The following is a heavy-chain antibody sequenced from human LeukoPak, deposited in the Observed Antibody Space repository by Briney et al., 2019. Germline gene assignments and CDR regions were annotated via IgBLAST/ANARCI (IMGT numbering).Heavy chain of an antibody. CDR2: IYYSGST. J-gene: IGHJ6*03. Sequence: PSETLSLTCTVSGGSISSYYWSWIRQPPGKGLEWIGYIYYSGSTNYNPSLKSRVTISVDTSKNQFSLKLSSVTAADTAVYYCARGNDYVWGSYRTYYMDVRGKGTTVTVSS. D-gene: IGHD3-16*02. V-gene: IGHV4-59*01. CDR1: GGSISSYY. CDR3: ARGNDYVWGSYRTYYMDV.